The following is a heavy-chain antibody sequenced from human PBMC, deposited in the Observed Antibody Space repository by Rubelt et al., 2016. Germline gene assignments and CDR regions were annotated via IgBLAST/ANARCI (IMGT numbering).Heavy chain of an antibody. CDR1: GYTFTGYY. CDR2: INPNSGGT. V-gene: IGHV1-2*02. CDR3: ARGNSGYDYGLDY. J-gene: IGHJ4*02. D-gene: IGHD5-12*01. Sequence: QVQLVQSGAEVKKPGASVKVSCKASGYTFTGYYMHWVRQAPGQGLEWMGWINPNSGGTNYAQKFPGRVSMPRDTSVSTAYMELSRLTSDDTAVYYCARGNSGYDYGLDYWGQGTLVTVSS.